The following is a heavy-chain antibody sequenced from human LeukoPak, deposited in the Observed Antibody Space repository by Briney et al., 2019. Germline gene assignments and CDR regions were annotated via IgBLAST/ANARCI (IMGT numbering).Heavy chain of an antibody. J-gene: IGHJ4*02. CDR1: GFTFSDYY. V-gene: IGHV3-30*03. CDR2: ISYDGSNK. CDR3: RVVITTTDY. Sequence: GGSLRLSCAASGFTFSDYYMSWIRQAPGKGLEWVAVISYDGSNKYYADSVKGRFTISRDNSKDTLYLQMNSLRAEDTAVYYCRVVITTTDYWGQGTLVTVSS. D-gene: IGHD3-22*01.